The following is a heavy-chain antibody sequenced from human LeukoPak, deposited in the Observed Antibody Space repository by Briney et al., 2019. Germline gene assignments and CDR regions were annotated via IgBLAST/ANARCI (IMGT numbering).Heavy chain of an antibody. Sequence: SETLSLTCTVSGGSISSSSYYWGWIRQPPGKGLEWIGSIYYSGSTYYNPSLKSRVTISVDTSKNQFSLKLSSVTAADTAVYYCARHRSGWLQSSFDYWGQGTLVTVSS. J-gene: IGHJ4*02. D-gene: IGHD5-24*01. V-gene: IGHV4-39*01. CDR3: ARHRSGWLQSSFDY. CDR2: IYYSGST. CDR1: GGSISSSSYY.